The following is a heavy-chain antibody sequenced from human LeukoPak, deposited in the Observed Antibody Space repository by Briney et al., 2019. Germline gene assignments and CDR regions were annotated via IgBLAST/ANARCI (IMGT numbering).Heavy chain of an antibody. V-gene: IGHV4-59*01. J-gene: IGHJ6*02. D-gene: IGHD6-13*01. CDR3: ARDRTKLAAAYGMDV. Sequence: PSETLSLTCTVSGGSISSYYWSWIRQPPGKGLEWIGYIYYSGSTNYNPSLKSRVTISVDTSKNQFSLKLSSVTAADTAVYYCARDRTKLAAAYGMDVWGQGTTVTVSS. CDR2: IYYSGST. CDR1: GGSISSYY.